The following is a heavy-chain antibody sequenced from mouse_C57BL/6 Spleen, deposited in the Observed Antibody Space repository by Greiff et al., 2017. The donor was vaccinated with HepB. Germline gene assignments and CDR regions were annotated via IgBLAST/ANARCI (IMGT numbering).Heavy chain of an antibody. Sequence: EVQRVESGPGLVKPSQSLSLTCSVTGYSITSGYYWNWIRQFPGNKLEWMGYISYDGSNNYNPSLKNRISITRDTSKNQFFLKLNSVTTEDTATYYCASHYYEVYWGQGTTLTVSS. CDR3: ASHYYEVY. CDR2: ISYDGSN. D-gene: IGHD1-2*01. CDR1: GYSITSGYY. J-gene: IGHJ2*01. V-gene: IGHV3-6*01.